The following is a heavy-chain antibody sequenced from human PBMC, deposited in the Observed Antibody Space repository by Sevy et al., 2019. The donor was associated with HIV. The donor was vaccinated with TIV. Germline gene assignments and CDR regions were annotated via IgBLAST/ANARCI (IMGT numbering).Heavy chain of an antibody. CDR1: GFTFITYA. CDR3: AGGRYDSSGSFDAFDI. V-gene: IGHV3-23*01. D-gene: IGHD3-22*01. Sequence: GGSLRLSCKPSGFTFITYAMNWVRQAPGKGLEWVSTIYGSGGATYNADSVKGRFTISRDNSKNTLYLQMNSLRTEDSAVYYCAGGRYDSSGSFDAFDIWGQGTMVTVSS. CDR2: IYGSGGAT. J-gene: IGHJ3*02.